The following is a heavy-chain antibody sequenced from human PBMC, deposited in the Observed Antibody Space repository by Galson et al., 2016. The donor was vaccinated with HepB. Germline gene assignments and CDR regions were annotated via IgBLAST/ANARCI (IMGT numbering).Heavy chain of an antibody. V-gene: IGHV1-18*01. Sequence: SVKVSCKASGYTFTSYGISWVRQAPGQGLEWMGWISAYNGNTNYAQKLQGRVTMTTDTSTSTAYMELRSLRSDDTAVYYCARDGCGYCSGGSCYDYWGQGTLVTVSS. CDR2: ISAYNGNT. J-gene: IGHJ4*02. D-gene: IGHD2-15*01. CDR3: ARDGCGYCSGGSCYDY. CDR1: GYTFTSYG.